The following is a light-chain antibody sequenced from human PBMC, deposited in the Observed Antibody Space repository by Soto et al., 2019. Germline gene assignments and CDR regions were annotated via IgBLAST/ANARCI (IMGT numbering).Light chain of an antibody. Sequence: QSALTQPASVSGSPGQSIAISCTGTSSDVGGYDYVSWYQQLPGKAPKLMIYDVNNRPSGVSNRFSGSKSGNTASLTISGLQAEDEADSYCSSYTSSSTHVFGPGTKVTVL. CDR1: SSDVGGYDY. CDR2: DVN. J-gene: IGLJ1*01. V-gene: IGLV2-14*03. CDR3: SSYTSSSTHV.